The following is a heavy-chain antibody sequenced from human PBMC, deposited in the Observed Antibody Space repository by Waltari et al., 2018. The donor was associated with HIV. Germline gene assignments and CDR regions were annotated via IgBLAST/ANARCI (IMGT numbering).Heavy chain of an antibody. CDR2: LYYSVTT. J-gene: IGHJ4*02. D-gene: IGHD4-17*01. CDR3: ARHGTTANFAF. V-gene: IGHV4-39*01. CDR1: GDSIDGSVFH. Sequence: QVQLQESGPGLVKPSETLSLTCSVSGDSIDGSVFHWGWIPQSPGKGLEWIGSLYYSVTTVFHPSLKSRVTISVDASKNRFSLNLSSVTAADTAVYYCARHGTTANFAFWGQGTLVTVSS.